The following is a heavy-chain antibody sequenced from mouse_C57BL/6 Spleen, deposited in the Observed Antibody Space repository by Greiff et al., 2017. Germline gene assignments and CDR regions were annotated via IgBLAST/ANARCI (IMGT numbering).Heavy chain of an antibody. J-gene: IGHJ2*01. D-gene: IGHD1-1*01. V-gene: IGHV1-55*01. CDR3: ARSITTVVARDY. CDR2: IYPGSGST. CDR1: GYTFTSYW. Sequence: QVQLQQPGAELVKPGASVKMSCKASGYTFTSYWITWVKQRPGQGLEWIGDIYPGSGSTNYNEKFKSKATLTVDTSSSTAYMPLSSLTSEDSAVYYCARSITTVVARDYWGQGTTLTVSS.